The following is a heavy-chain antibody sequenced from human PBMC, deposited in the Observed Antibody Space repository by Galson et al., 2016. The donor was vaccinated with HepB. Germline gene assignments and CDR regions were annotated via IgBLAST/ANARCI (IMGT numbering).Heavy chain of an antibody. CDR2: IDWVEDY. V-gene: IGHV2-70*01. CDR1: GFSPSTSGIC. CDR3: ARMKNYYYGMDV. Sequence: PALVQPTQTLTLTCTFSGFSPSTSGICAQWIRQPPGNALEWLALIDWVEDYYYSTSLKTRLTISNDTSKNQVVLTMTNMDPVDTATYYCARMKNYYYGMDVWGQGTTVTVSS. J-gene: IGHJ6*02.